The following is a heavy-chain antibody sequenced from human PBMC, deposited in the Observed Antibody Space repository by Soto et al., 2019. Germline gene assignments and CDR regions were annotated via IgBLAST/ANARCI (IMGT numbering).Heavy chain of an antibody. Sequence: GSGPTLVNPTQTLTLTCTFSGFSLSTSGVGVGWIRQPPGKALECLAFIHWDDDKRYSPSLKSRLTITKDTSKNQVVLTMTNMDPVDTATYYCAHITYNNFWSGYPGFDYWAREPWSPSPQ. CDR3: AHITYNNFWSGYPGFDY. V-gene: IGHV2-5*02. J-gene: IGHJ4*02. CDR1: GFSLSTSGVG. D-gene: IGHD3-3*01. CDR2: IHWDDDK.